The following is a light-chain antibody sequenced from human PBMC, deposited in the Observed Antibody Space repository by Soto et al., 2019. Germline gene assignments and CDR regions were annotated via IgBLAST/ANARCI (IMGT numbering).Light chain of an antibody. CDR2: RNN. J-gene: IGLJ2*01. CDR1: SSNIGSAY. CDR3: AAWHDSLVV. V-gene: IGLV1-47*01. Sequence: QSVLTQPPSASGTPGQTVTISCSGSSSNIGSAYIYWYQHLPGTAPKLLIYRNNQRPSGVPDRFSASKSGTSASLAISGPRSEDDADYYCAAWHDSLVVLGGGTQLTVL.